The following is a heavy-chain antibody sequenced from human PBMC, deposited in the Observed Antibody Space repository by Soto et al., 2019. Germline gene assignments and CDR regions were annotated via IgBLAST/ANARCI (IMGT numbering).Heavy chain of an antibody. Sequence: EVQLVESGGGLVQPGRSLRLSCAASGFTFDDYAMHWVRQAPGKGLEWVSGISWNSGSIGYADSVKGRITIARDNAKNSLYLQMNSLRAEDTALYYCAKDSQYQPLLYHCDYWGQGTLVTVSS. D-gene: IGHD2-2*01. J-gene: IGHJ4*02. CDR1: GFTFDDYA. CDR3: AKDSQYQPLLYHCDY. V-gene: IGHV3-9*01. CDR2: ISWNSGSI.